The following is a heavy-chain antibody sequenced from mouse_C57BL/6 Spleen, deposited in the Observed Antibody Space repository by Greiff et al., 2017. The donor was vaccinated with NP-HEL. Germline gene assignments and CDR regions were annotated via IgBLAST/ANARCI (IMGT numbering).Heavy chain of an antibody. CDR1: GFTFTDYY. Sequence: EVNVVESGGGLVQPGGSLSLSCAASGFTFTDYYMSWVRQPPGKALEWLGFIRNKANGYTTEYSASVKGRFTISRDNSQSILYLQMNALRAEDSATYYCARLGRGFAYWGQGTLVTVSA. CDR2: IRNKANGYTT. J-gene: IGHJ3*01. V-gene: IGHV7-3*01. CDR3: ARLGRGFAY. D-gene: IGHD4-1*01.